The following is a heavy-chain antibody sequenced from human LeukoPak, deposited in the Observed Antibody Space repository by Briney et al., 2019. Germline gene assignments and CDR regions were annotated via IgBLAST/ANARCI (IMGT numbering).Heavy chain of an antibody. CDR1: GFTFSSYA. Sequence: GGSLRLSCAASGFTFSSYAMSWVRQAPGKGLEWVSAISGSGDSTYYADSVKGRFTISRDNAKETLYLQMTSLRVEDTAVYSCASLLTPYHGSGGGGMDVWGQGTTVTVSS. CDR2: ISGSGDST. J-gene: IGHJ6*02. CDR3: ASLLTPYHGSGGGGMDV. D-gene: IGHD3-10*01. V-gene: IGHV3-23*01.